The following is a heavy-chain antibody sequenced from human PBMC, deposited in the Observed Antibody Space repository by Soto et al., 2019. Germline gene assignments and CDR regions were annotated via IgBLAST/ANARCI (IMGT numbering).Heavy chain of an antibody. D-gene: IGHD3-9*01. CDR2: ISGSGGST. V-gene: IGHV3-23*01. CDR3: AKELAPTYDILTGYYSGDFDY. Sequence: PGGSLRLSCAASGFTFSSYAMSWVRQAPGKGLEWVSAISGSGGSTYYADSVKGRFTISRDNSKNTLYLQMNSLRAEDTAVYYCAKELAPTYDILTGYYSGDFDYWGKGTLVTVSS. CDR1: GFTFSSYA. J-gene: IGHJ4*02.